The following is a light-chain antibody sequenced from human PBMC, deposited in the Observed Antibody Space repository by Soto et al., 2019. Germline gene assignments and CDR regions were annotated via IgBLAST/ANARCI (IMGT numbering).Light chain of an antibody. CDR2: NVS. CDR3: CSYEGSSNWL. CDR1: TTNVATYNY. J-gene: IGLJ3*02. V-gene: IGLV2-11*01. Sequence: QSVLTQPLSVSGSPGQSVTISCTGTTTNVATYNYVSWYQHHPGKAPKLILYNVSERPSGVSDRFSGSKSGNAASLTISGLQADDEADYYCCSYEGSSNWLFGGGTKLTVL.